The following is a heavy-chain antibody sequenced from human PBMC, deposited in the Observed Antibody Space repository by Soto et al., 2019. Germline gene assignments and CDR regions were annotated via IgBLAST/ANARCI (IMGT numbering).Heavy chain of an antibody. D-gene: IGHD6-13*01. CDR1: GFTFSSYW. V-gene: IGHV3-7*03. CDR3: ARDRCGELSSSWEAFDI. J-gene: IGHJ3*02. CDR2: IKQDGSEK. Sequence: GGSLRLSCAASGFTFSSYWMSWVRQAPGKGLEWVANIKQDGSEKYYVDSVKGRFTISRYNAKNSLYLQMNSLSAEDTAVYYCARDRCGELSSSWEAFDIWGQGTMVTVSS.